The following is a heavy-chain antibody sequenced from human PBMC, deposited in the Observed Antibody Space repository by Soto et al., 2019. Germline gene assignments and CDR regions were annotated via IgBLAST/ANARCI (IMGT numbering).Heavy chain of an antibody. CDR1: GGSISSYY. Sequence: SETLSLTCTVSGGSISSYYWSWIRQPPGKGLEWIGYIYYSGSTNYNPSLKSRVTISVDTAKNQFFLKLSSVTAADTAVYYCAGGGHWYGDYTITESQVGLWGAFDIWGQGTMVTVSS. V-gene: IGHV4-59*01. D-gene: IGHD4-17*01. CDR3: AGGGHWYGDYTITESQVGLWGAFDI. CDR2: IYYSGST. J-gene: IGHJ3*02.